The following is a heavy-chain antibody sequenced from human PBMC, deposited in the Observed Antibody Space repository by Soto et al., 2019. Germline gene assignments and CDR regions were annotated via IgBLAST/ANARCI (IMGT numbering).Heavy chain of an antibody. V-gene: IGHV3-21*05. CDR2: ISSGGRNI. CDR1: GFILSTYS. CDR3: AREVATSLYYYYYYGMDV. J-gene: IGHJ6*02. D-gene: IGHD5-12*01. Sequence: VGSLRLSCTASGFILSTYSMNWVRQAPGRGLEWVAYISSGGRNIYYADSVKGRFTISRDNAKNTLYLQMNSLRAEDTAVYYCAREVATSLYYYYYYGMDVWGQGTTVTVSS.